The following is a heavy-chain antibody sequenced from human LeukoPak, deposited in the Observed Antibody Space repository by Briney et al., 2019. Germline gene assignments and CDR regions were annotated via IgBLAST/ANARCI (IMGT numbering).Heavy chain of an antibody. CDR3: VRGGFSLDR. V-gene: IGHV3-7*01. CDR2: INEDGREK. CDR1: GFTFNTYW. Sequence: GGSLRLSCAASGFTFNTYWMTWVRQAPGKGLEWVANINEDGREKYYVDSVKGRIFISRDNARHSLYLQMNSPRAEDTAVYYCVRGGFSLDRWGQGTLVTVSS. J-gene: IGHJ5*02. D-gene: IGHD3-10*01.